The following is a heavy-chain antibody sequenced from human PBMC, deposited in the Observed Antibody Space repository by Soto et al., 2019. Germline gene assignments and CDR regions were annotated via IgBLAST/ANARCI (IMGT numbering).Heavy chain of an antibody. Sequence: GGSLRLSFAASGFTFSSYAMSWVRQAPGKGLEWVSAISGSGGSTYYADSVKGRFTISRDNSKNTLYLQMSSLRAEDTAVYYCAKDPGAYCSGGSCYIDYWGQGTLVTVSS. V-gene: IGHV3-23*01. D-gene: IGHD2-15*01. CDR2: ISGSGGST. CDR3: AKDPGAYCSGGSCYIDY. J-gene: IGHJ4*02. CDR1: GFTFSSYA.